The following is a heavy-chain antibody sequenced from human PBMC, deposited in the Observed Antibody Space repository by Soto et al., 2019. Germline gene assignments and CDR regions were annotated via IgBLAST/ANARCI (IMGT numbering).Heavy chain of an antibody. CDR2: IYYSGST. CDR1: GGSISSGGYY. J-gene: IGHJ4*02. CDR3: ARVRRQQLATFDY. D-gene: IGHD6-13*01. V-gene: IGHV4-31*03. Sequence: PSETLSLTCTVSGGSISSGGYYWSWIRQHPGKGLEWIEYIYYSGSTYYNPSLKNRVTISVDTSKNQFSLKLSSVTAADTAVYYCARVRRQQLATFDYWGQGTLVTVSS.